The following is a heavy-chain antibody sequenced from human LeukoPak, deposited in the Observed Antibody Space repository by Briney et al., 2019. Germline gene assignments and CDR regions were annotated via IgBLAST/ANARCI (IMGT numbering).Heavy chain of an antibody. V-gene: IGHV3-73*01. CDR2: IRSKANSYAT. CDR3: TGQYSSGWYYFDY. Sequence: GGSLRLSCAASGFTFSGSAMHWVRQASGKGLEWVGRIRSKANSYATAYAASVKGSFTISRDDSKNTAYLQMNSLKTEDTAVYYCTGQYSSGWYYFDYWGQGTLVTVSS. D-gene: IGHD6-19*01. J-gene: IGHJ4*02. CDR1: GFTFSGSA.